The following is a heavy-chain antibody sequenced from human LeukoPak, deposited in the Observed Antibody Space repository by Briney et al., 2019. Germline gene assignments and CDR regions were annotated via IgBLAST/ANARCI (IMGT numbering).Heavy chain of an antibody. V-gene: IGHV3-15*01. CDR3: ASGNYDNSAYYDY. CDR1: GFTFSNAW. Sequence: PGGSLRLSCAASGFTFSNAWMSWVRQAPGKGLEWDGRIKSKTDGGTTDYAAPVKGRFTISRDDSKNTLYLQMNSLRAEDTAVYYCASGNYDNSAYYDYWGQGTLVTVSS. CDR2: IKSKTDGGTT. D-gene: IGHD3-22*01. J-gene: IGHJ4*02.